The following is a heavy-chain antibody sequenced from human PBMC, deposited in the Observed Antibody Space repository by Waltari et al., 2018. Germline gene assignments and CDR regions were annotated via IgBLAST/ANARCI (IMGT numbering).Heavy chain of an antibody. Sequence: QVQLQQWGAGLLRPSETLSLTCAVYGGSFSGYYWSCIRQPPGKGLEWIGEVNYYGRTNYNPSLKSRVTISVDRSKKQFSLKVTSVTAADTALYFCAGVAPIVPYYGLNVWGQGTTVAVSS. CDR3: AGVAPIVPYYGLNV. V-gene: IGHV4-34*01. D-gene: IGHD6-6*01. CDR1: GGSFSGYY. J-gene: IGHJ6*02. CDR2: VNYYGRT.